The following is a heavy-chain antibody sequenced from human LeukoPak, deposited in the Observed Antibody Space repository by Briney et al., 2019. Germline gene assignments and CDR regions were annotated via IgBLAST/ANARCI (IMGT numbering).Heavy chain of an antibody. V-gene: IGHV3-53*01. D-gene: IGHD1-26*01. CDR1: GFTFSSYG. Sequence: PGRSLRLSCAASGFTFSSYGMHWVRQAPGKGLEWVSVIYIGGSTYYADSVKGRFTISRDNSKNTLFLQMNSLRADDTAVYYCARGLAGATIGGYWGQGTLVTVSS. CDR2: IYIGGST. J-gene: IGHJ4*02. CDR3: ARGLAGATIGGY.